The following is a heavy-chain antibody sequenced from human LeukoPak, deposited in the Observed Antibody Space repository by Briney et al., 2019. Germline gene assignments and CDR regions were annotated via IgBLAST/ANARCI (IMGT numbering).Heavy chain of an antibody. D-gene: IGHD4/OR15-4a*01. CDR2: INHSGST. CDR3: ARGRADYYYYYGMDV. Sequence: SETLSLTCAVYGGSFSGYYWSWIRQPPGKGLEWIGEINHSGSTNYNPSLKSRVTISVDTSKNQFSLKLSSVTAADTAVYYCARGRADYYYYYGMDVWGQGTTFTVSS. CDR1: GGSFSGYY. V-gene: IGHV4-34*01. J-gene: IGHJ6*02.